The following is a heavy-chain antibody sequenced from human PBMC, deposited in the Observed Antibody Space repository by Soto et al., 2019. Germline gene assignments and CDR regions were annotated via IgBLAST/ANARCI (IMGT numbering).Heavy chain of an antibody. V-gene: IGHV3-30*18. D-gene: IGHD6-6*01. CDR2: ISYDGSNK. Sequence: PGGSLRLSCAASGFTFSSYGMHWCRQAPGKGLEWVAVISYDGSNKYYADSVKGRFTISRDNSKNTLYLQMNSLRAEDTAVYYCAKVVAARLDYYYGIDVWGQGTTVTVSS. J-gene: IGHJ6*02. CDR3: AKVVAARLDYYYGIDV. CDR1: GFTFSSYG.